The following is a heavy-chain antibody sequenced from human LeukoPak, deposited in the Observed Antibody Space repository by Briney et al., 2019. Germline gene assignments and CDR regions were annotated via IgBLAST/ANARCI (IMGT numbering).Heavy chain of an antibody. V-gene: IGHV4-39*01. CDR3: ARHVGKTAYGMDV. CDR1: GGSISSSSYY. CDR2: IYYSGST. D-gene: IGHD1-14*01. Sequence: SETLSLTCTVSGGSISSSSYYWGWIRQPPGKGLEWSGSIYYSGSTYYNPSLKSRVTISVDTSKNQFSLKLSSVTAADTAVYYCARHVGKTAYGMDVWGQGTTVTVSS. J-gene: IGHJ6*02.